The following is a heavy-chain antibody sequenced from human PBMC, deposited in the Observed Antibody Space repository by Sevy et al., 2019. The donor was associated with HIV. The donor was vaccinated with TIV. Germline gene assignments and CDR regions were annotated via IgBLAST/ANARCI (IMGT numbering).Heavy chain of an antibody. D-gene: IGHD3-16*01. Sequence: SETLSLTCSVSGDSITSRDYYWSWIRQHPGKGLEWIGYMHYSGITYSSPSLKSRVLMSVDRSKNQLSLKLTSVTAADRAVYYCARDSSRADATMIKGFDPWGQGTLVTVSS. CDR1: GDSITSRDYY. J-gene: IGHJ5*01. CDR2: MHYSGIT. CDR3: ARDSSRADATMIKGFDP. V-gene: IGHV4-31*03.